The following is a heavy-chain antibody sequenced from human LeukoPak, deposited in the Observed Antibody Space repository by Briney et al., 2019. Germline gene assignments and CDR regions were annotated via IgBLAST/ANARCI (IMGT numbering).Heavy chain of an antibody. V-gene: IGHV3-73*01. CDR1: GFTFSGSA. CDR3: TSLGGSYNY. J-gene: IGHJ4*02. D-gene: IGHD1-26*01. Sequence: GGSLRLSCAASGFTFSGSAMHWVRQASGKGLEWVGRIRSKANSYATAYAASVKGRFTISRDDSKNTAYLQMNSLKTEDTAVYYCTSLGGSYNYWGQGTLVTVSS. CDR2: IRSKANSYAT.